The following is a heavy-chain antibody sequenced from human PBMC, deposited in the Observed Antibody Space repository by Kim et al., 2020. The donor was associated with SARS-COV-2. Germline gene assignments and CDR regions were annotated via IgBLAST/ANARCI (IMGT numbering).Heavy chain of an antibody. CDR1: GGTFSSYA. CDR2: IIPIFGTA. Sequence: SVKVSCKASGGTFSSYAISWVRQAPGQGLEWMGGIIPIFGTANYAQKFQGRVTITADESTSTAYMELSSLRSEDTAVYYCAAEVGYCSGGSCYFGYFDYWGQGTLVTVSS. CDR3: AAEVGYCSGGSCYFGYFDY. J-gene: IGHJ4*02. D-gene: IGHD2-15*01. V-gene: IGHV1-69*13.